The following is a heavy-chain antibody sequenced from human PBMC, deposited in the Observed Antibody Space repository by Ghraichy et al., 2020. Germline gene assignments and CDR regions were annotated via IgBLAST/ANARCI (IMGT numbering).Heavy chain of an antibody. CDR2: FYYSGNT. CDR3: TSGASGSRFDY. CDR1: GGSISSSRYY. J-gene: IGHJ4*02. Sequence: SETLSLTCSVSGGSISSSRYYWGWIRQPPGKGLEWIGNFYYSGNTYYNLSLKSRVTMSVDTSKIQFSLKLSSVTAADTAVYYCTSGASGSRFDYWGQGTLVTVSS. V-gene: IGHV4-39*01. D-gene: IGHD3-10*01.